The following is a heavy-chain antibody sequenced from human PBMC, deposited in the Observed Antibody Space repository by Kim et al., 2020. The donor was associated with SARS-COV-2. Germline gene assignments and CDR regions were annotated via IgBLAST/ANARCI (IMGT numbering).Heavy chain of an antibody. J-gene: IGHJ4*02. CDR3: AKRFGGDMAY. Sequence: GGSLRLSCAASGFPFTGYTMNWVRQAPGKGLEWVSSIVGSVGATYYADSVKGRFSISRDNSTHTLYLHMNSLRADVTAEFYCAKRFGGDMAYWGQGTLVT. CDR1: GFPFTGYT. CDR2: IVGSVGAT. V-gene: IGHV3-23*01. D-gene: IGHD2-21*01.